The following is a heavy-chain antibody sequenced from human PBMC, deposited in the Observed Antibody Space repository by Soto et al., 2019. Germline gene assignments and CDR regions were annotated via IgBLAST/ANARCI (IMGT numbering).Heavy chain of an antibody. CDR3: ASGYRRNFAY. J-gene: IGHJ4*02. D-gene: IGHD3-16*02. Sequence: SETLSLTCAVYGVSFSGYYWSWIRQPPGKGLEWIGEINHSGSTNYNPSLKSRVTISVDTSKNQFSLKLSSVTAADTAVYYCASGYRRNFAYWGQGTLVPVSS. CDR2: INHSGST. CDR1: GVSFSGYY. V-gene: IGHV4-34*01.